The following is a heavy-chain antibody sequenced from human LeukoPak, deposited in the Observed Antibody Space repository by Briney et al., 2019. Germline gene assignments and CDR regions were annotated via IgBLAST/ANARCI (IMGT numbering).Heavy chain of an antibody. J-gene: IGHJ5*02. CDR2: INHSGST. D-gene: IGHD5-24*01. Sequence: SETLSLTCAVYGGSFSGYYWSWIRQPPGKGLEWIGEINHSGSTNYNPSLKSRVTISVDTSKNQFSLKLSSVTAADTAVYYCARDNSVRDEAWWFNPWGQGALVTVSS. CDR3: ARDNSVRDEAWWFNP. CDR1: GGSFSGYY. V-gene: IGHV4-34*01.